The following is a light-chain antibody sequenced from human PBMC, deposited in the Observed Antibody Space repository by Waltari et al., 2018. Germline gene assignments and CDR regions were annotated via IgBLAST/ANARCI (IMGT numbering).Light chain of an antibody. Sequence: EVVMTQSPATVSVSPGEXXTLPCRARQSISTFLPWYQQNPGQAPRPLIYGASTRATGIPARFSGSGSGTDFTLTISSLQSEDFAIYYCQQYNKWPLTFGPGTKVHF. CDR1: QSISTF. V-gene: IGKV3-15*01. CDR3: QQYNKWPLT. J-gene: IGKJ3*01. CDR2: GAS.